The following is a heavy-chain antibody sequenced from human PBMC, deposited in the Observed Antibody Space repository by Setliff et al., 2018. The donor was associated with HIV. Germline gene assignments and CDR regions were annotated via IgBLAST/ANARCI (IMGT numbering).Heavy chain of an antibody. Sequence: SVKVSCKTSRGTFSSYAVSWVRQGPGQGLEWMGGIIPIFGTAKYAQKFRDRVTITADTSIDTAYMELSRLRSEDTALYYCATLGYDVDYWGQGTLGTVSS. V-gene: IGHV1-69*06. D-gene: IGHD2-2*01. CDR2: IIPIFGTA. CDR3: ATLGYDVDY. CDR1: RGTFSSYA. J-gene: IGHJ4*02.